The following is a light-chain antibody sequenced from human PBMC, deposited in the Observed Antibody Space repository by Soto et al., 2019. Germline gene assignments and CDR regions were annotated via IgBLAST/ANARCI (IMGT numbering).Light chain of an antibody. J-gene: IGLJ2*01. Sequence: QSVLTQPPSASGTPGQTVTISCSGSSSNIGSNHVYWYQQFPGTAPKLPIYSNDQRPSGVPDRFSGSKSGTSASLAISGLRSEDEADYYCAAWDASLSGVVFGGGTKLTVL. CDR1: SSNIGSNH. CDR3: AAWDASLSGVV. V-gene: IGLV1-47*02. CDR2: SND.